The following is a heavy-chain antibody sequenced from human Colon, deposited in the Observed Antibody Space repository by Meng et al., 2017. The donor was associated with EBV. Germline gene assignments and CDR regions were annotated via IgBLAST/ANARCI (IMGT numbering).Heavy chain of an antibody. J-gene: IGHJ4*02. CDR3: ARDGTRDGDTDY. D-gene: IGHD4-17*01. CDR2: IQYSGST. Sequence: RLRLSDPGPGLVRPPGPPSFACTVPGGSISSTDYYWGWIRQSPGKGLEWIGNIQYSGSTSYNPSLKSRVTISVDTSKKQFSLKLSSVTVADTAVYYCARDGTRDGDTDYWGQGTLVTVSS. V-gene: IGHV4-39*06. CDR1: GGSISSTDYY.